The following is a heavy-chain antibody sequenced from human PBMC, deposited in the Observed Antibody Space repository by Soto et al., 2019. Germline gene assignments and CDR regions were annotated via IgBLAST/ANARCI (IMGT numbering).Heavy chain of an antibody. CDR1: GYTFTSYG. V-gene: IGHV1-18*01. J-gene: IGHJ5*02. D-gene: IGHD3-3*01. CDR2: ISAYNGNT. CDR3: ARDWGPTIFGVVPLFDP. Sequence: ASVKVSCKASGYTFTSYGISWVRQAPGQGLEWMGWISAYNGNTNYAQKLQGRVTMTTDTSTSTAYMELRSLRSDDTAVYYCARDWGPTIFGVVPLFDPWGQGTLVTVSS.